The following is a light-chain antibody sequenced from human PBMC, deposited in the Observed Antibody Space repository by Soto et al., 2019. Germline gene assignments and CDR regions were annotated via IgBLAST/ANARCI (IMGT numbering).Light chain of an antibody. V-gene: IGLV3-1*01. Sequence: SYELTQPPSVSVSPGQTATITCSGDKLGDKYVCWYQQKPGQSPLLVIYQDRKRPSGIPERFSGSNSGNTATLTISGTQAMDDADYYCQAWDNSPHVVFGGGTKLTVL. J-gene: IGLJ2*01. CDR1: KLGDKY. CDR3: QAWDNSPHVV. CDR2: QDR.